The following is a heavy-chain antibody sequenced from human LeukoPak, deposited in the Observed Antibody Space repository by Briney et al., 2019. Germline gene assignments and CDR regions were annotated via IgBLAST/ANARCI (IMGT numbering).Heavy chain of an antibody. CDR1: GFTFTYAW. Sequence: SGGSLRLSCAASGFTFTYAWMSWVRQAPGKGLEWVSSISSSSSFIYYADSVKGRFTISRDNAKNSLYLQMNSLRAEDTAVYYCARGTGTSTFDYWGQGTLVTVSS. CDR2: ISSSSSFI. D-gene: IGHD1-1*01. V-gene: IGHV3-21*01. CDR3: ARGTGTSTFDY. J-gene: IGHJ4*02.